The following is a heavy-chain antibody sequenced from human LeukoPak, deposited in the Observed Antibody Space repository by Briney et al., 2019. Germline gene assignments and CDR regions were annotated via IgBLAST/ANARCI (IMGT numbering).Heavy chain of an antibody. J-gene: IGHJ4*02. CDR2: ISGSGGST. D-gene: IGHD3-16*01. Sequence: GGSLRLSCAASGFTFSSYAMSWVRQAPGKGLEWVSAISGSGGSTYYADSVKGRFTISRDNAKRSLYLQMNSLRAEDTAVYYCARGGGDFDHWGQGTLVTVSS. CDR1: GFTFSSYA. V-gene: IGHV3-23*01. CDR3: ARGGGDFDH.